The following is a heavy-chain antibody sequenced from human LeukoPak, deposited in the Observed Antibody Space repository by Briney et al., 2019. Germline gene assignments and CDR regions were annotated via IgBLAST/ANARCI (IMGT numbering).Heavy chain of an antibody. CDR3: AKESGYDVDLEY. J-gene: IGHJ4*02. D-gene: IGHD5-12*01. V-gene: IGHV3-74*01. CDR2: INTDGSTT. Sequence: GGSLRLSWAGAGFTFSTYWMQWVRHAAGGGLVWVSGINTDGSTTSYADSVKGRFTISRDNTKNTLYLQMTSLRVEDTALYYCAKESGYDVDLEYWGQGALVTVSS. CDR1: GFTFSTYW.